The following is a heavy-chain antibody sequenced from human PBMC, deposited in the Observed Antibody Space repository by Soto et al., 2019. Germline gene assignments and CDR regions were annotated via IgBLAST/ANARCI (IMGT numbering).Heavy chain of an antibody. CDR2: IYYSGST. CDR1: GGSISSSSYY. Sequence: PSETLSLTCTVSGGSISSSSYYWGWIRQPPGKGLEWIGSIYYSGSTYYNPSLKSRVTISVDTSKNQFSLKLSSVTAADTAVYYCATPSKYDIVTGYYNVLFEYWGKGT. J-gene: IGHJ4*02. V-gene: IGHV4-39*01. CDR3: ATPSKYDIVTGYYNVLFEY. D-gene: IGHD3-9*01.